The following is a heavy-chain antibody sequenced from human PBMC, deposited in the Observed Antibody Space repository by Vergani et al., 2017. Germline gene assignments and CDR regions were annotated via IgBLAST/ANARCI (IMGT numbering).Heavy chain of an antibody. V-gene: IGHV4-61*02. Sequence: QVKLQESGPGLLKPSQTLSLTCTVSGESIRSGSHYWSWIRQPAGKGPECIGHIHTGGCTDLNPSSKSRVSISVDTSTSQFSPKLNSVSVAATAVYYCSRARPYCTSGSCPAIWGQGTLVTVSS. CDR1: GESIRSGSHY. D-gene: IGHD2-15*01. J-gene: IGHJ4*02. CDR3: SRARPYCTSGSCPAI. CDR2: IHTGGCT.